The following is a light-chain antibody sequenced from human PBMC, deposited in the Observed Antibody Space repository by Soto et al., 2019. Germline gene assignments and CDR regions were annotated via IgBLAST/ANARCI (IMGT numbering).Light chain of an antibody. Sequence: QSALTQPPSASGSPGQSVTISCTGTRSDVGGYNHVSWYQQHPGKVPKLMIYDVTNRPSGVPDRFSGSKSGNTASLTVSGLQAEDEAEYYCSSFAGNYWVFGGGTKLTVL. CDR2: DVT. J-gene: IGLJ3*02. CDR3: SSFAGNYWV. V-gene: IGLV2-8*01. CDR1: RSDVGGYNH.